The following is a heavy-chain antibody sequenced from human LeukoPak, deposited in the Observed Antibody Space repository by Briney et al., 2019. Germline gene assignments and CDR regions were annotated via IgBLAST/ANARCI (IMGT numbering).Heavy chain of an antibody. CDR1: GFTFSSYG. V-gene: IGHV3-30*18. J-gene: IGHJ6*02. D-gene: IGHD4-23*01. CDR2: ISYDGSNK. CDR3: AKDRGLRWYDYYYYGMDV. Sequence: GGSLRLSCAASGFTFSSYGMHWVRKAPGKGLEWVAVISYDGSNKYYADSVKGRFTISRDNSKNTLYLQMNSLRAEDTAVYYCAKDRGLRWYDYYYYGMDVWGQGTTVTVSS.